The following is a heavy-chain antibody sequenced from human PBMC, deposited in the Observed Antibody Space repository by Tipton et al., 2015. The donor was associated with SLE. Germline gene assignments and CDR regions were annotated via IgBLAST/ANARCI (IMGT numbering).Heavy chain of an antibody. Sequence: TLSLTCTVSGGSISSSSYYWGWIRQPPGKGLGWIGSIYYSGSTYYNPSLKSRVTISVDTSKNQFSLKLSSVTAADTAVYYCARHGKARSSSWYVNYFQHWGQGTLVTVSS. CDR2: IYYSGST. V-gene: IGHV4-39*01. CDR3: ARHGKARSSSWYVNYFQH. CDR1: GGSISSSSYY. D-gene: IGHD6-13*01. J-gene: IGHJ1*01.